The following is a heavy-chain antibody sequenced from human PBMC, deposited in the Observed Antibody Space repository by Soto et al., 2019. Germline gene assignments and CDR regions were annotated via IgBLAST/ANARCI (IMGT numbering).Heavy chain of an antibody. CDR3: AKPRDTRLEETDYYYYYGMDV. CDR2: ISGSGGST. V-gene: IGHV3-23*01. Sequence: GGSLRLSCAASGFTFNSYAMSWVRQAPGKGLEWVSAISGSGGSTYYADSVKGRFTISRDNSKNTLYLQMNSLRAEDTAVYYCAKPRDTRLEETDYYYYYGMDVWGQGTTVTVSS. J-gene: IGHJ6*02. CDR1: GFTFNSYA. D-gene: IGHD3-3*01.